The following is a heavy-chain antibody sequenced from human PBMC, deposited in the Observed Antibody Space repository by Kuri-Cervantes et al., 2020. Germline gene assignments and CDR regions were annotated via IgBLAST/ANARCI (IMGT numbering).Heavy chain of an antibody. J-gene: IGHJ3*02. D-gene: IGHD2-15*01. Sequence: SVKVSCKVSGYTLTELSMHWVRQARGQRLEWIGWIVVGSGNTNYAQKFQERVTITRDMSTSTAYMELSSLRSEDTAVYCCAAAYCSGGSCYGPHDAFDIWGQGTMVTVSS. CDR2: IVVGSGNT. V-gene: IGHV1-58*02. CDR3: AAAYCSGGSCYGPHDAFDI. CDR1: GYTLTELS.